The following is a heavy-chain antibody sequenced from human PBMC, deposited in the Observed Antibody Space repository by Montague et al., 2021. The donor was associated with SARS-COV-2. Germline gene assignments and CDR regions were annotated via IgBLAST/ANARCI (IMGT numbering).Heavy chain of an antibody. Sequence: TLSLTCSVSSGSINSGCFYWSWIRQPPGKGLEWIGYIYYSGSTCYNPSLESRLTISVDTSKNQFSLNLSSVTAADTAVYYCARSVRGYCNDDSCLARYYYGLDVWGQGTTVTVSS. CDR3: ARSVRGYCNDDSCLARYYYGLDV. J-gene: IGHJ6*02. CDR1: SGSINSGCFY. D-gene: IGHD2-15*01. V-gene: IGHV4-31*03. CDR2: IYYSGST.